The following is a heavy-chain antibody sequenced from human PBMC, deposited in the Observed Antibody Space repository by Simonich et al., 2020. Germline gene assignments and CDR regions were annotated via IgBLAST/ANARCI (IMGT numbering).Heavy chain of an antibody. CDR3: ARHDRWLQFYFDY. CDR1: GGSISSYY. Sequence: QVQLQESGPGLVKPSETLSLTCTVSGGSISSYYWSWIRQPPGKGLEWIGYIYYSGSTHTNPSLKSRVTKSVDTTKNQFSLKLSSVTAADTAVYYCARHDRWLQFYFDYWGQGTLVTVSS. D-gene: IGHD5-12*01. V-gene: IGHV4-59*08. CDR2: IYYSGST. J-gene: IGHJ4*02.